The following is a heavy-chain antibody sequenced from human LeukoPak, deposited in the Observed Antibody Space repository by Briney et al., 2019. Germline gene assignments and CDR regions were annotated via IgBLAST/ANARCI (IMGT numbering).Heavy chain of an antibody. Sequence: GGSLRLSCAASGFTFSSYAMSWVRQAPGKGLEWVSAISGSGGSTYYADSVKGRFTISRDNSKNTQYLQMNSLRAEDTAVYYCAKDYYGSGSYTALDWGQGTLVTVSS. J-gene: IGHJ4*02. CDR3: AKDYYGSGSYTALD. V-gene: IGHV3-23*01. CDR1: GFTFSSYA. CDR2: ISGSGGST. D-gene: IGHD3-10*01.